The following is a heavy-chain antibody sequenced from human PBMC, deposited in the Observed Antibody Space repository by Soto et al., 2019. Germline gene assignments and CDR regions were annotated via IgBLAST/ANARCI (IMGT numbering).Heavy chain of an antibody. CDR2: IWYDGSNK. Sequence: GGSLRLSCAASGFTFSSYGMHWVRQAPGKGLEWVAVIWYDGSNKYYADSVKGRFTISRDNSKNTLYLQMNSLRAEDTAVYYCARAGIVVVPAAMPNAFDIWGQGTMVTGSS. V-gene: IGHV3-33*01. CDR3: ARAGIVVVPAAMPNAFDI. J-gene: IGHJ3*02. CDR1: GFTFSSYG. D-gene: IGHD2-2*01.